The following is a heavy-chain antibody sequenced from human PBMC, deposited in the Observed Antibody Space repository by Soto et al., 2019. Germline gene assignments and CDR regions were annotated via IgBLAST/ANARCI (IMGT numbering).Heavy chain of an antibody. J-gene: IGHJ4*02. V-gene: IGHV1-2*02. CDR1: RYTFTAYY. D-gene: IGHD2-21*01. CDR3: ARRSPTYLKPVIYDC. Sequence: ASVKVSCKASRYTFTAYYIFWVRQSPGQGLEWMGWIKTNSGDTKYAQKFQGRVTMTRHTSISTAYMELNNLVSDDTAVYYCARRSPTYLKPVIYDCWGQGTLVTVSS. CDR2: IKTNSGDT.